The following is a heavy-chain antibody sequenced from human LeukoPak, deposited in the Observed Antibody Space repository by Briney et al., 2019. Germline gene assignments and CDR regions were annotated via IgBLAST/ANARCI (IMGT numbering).Heavy chain of an antibody. CDR3: ARDRQWDSQH. V-gene: IGHV3-48*01. J-gene: IGHJ1*01. D-gene: IGHD1-26*01. CDR1: GFTFSSYS. CDR2: ISSSGSTV. Sequence: GGSLRLSCAASGFTFSSYSMNWVRQAPGKGLEWVSYISSSGSTVYYADSVKGRFTISRDNAKNSLYLQMNSLRGEDTAVYYCARDRQWDSQHWGQGTLVTVSS.